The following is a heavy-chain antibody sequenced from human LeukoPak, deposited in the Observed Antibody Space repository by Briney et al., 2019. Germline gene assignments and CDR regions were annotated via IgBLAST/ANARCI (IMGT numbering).Heavy chain of an antibody. CDR3: ARGVGATGGWFDT. V-gene: IGHV1-2*02. CDR2: INPNSGGT. CDR1: GYTFTGYY. D-gene: IGHD1-26*01. J-gene: IGHJ5*02. Sequence: ASVKVSCKASGYTFTGYYMHWVRQAPGQGLEWMGWINPNSGGTNYAQKFQGRVTMTRDTSISTAYMELSRLRSDDTAVYYCARGVGATGGWFDTWGQGTLVTVCS.